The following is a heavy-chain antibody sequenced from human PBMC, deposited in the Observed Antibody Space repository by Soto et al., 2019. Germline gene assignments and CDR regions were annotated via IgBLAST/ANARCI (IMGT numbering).Heavy chain of an antibody. CDR1: GGSFSGYY. Sequence: QVQLQQWGAGLLKPSETLSLTCAVYGGSFSGYYWSWIRQPPGKGLEWIGEINHSGSTNYNPSLKSRVTISVGTYKNQLFLKLSSVTAADKAVSYCARGVGLVNTGGWWFDPWGQGTLVAVSS. J-gene: IGHJ5*02. D-gene: IGHD6-19*01. CDR2: INHSGST. CDR3: ARGVGLVNTGGWWFDP. V-gene: IGHV4-34*01.